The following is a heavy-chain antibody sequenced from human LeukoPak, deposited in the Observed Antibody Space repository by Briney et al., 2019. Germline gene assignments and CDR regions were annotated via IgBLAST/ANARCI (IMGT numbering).Heavy chain of an antibody. CDR2: IYHSGST. V-gene: IGHV4-4*02. D-gene: IGHD3-22*01. CDR1: GGSISSSNW. J-gene: IGHJ2*01. CDR3: ASSYYYDSSGYSFDL. Sequence: SGTLSLTCAVSGGSISSSNWWSWVRQPPGKGLEWIGEIYHSGSTNYNPSLKSRVTISVDKPKNQFSLKLSSVTAADTAVYYCASSYYYDSSGYSFDLWGRGTLVTVSS.